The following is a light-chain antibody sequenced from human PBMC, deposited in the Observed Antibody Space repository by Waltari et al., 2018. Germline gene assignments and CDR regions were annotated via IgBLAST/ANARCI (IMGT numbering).Light chain of an antibody. V-gene: IGKV1-39*01. J-gene: IGKJ4*01. Sequence: EIQMTQSPSSLSASVGDRVTITCRASQSISSYLNWYQRKPGRTPNVVIYSASSLQNGFPSRFSGSGSGTDFTLTISSLQPDDFATYYCQQTYSSPPTFGGGTKVEIK. CDR3: QQTYSSPPT. CDR1: QSISSY. CDR2: SAS.